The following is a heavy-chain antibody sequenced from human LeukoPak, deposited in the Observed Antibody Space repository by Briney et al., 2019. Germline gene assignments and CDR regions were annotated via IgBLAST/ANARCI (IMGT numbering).Heavy chain of an antibody. CDR2: INHSGST. CDR3: ARKRGYSYGYYFDY. J-gene: IGHJ4*02. D-gene: IGHD5-18*01. V-gene: IGHV4-34*01. Sequence: SETLSLTCAVYGGSFSGYYWSWIRQPPGKGLEWIGEINHSGSTNYNPSLKSRVTISVDTSKNQFSLKLSSVTAADTAVYYCARKRGYSYGYYFDYWAREPWSPSPQ. CDR1: GGSFSGYY.